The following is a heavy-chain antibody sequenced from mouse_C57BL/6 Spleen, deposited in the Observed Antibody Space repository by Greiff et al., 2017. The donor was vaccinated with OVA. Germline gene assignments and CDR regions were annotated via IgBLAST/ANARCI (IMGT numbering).Heavy chain of an antibody. Sequence: EVQGVESGGGLVQPGGSMKLSCVASGFTFSNYWMNWVRQSPEKGLEWVAQIRLKSDNYATHYAESVKGRFTISRDDSKSSVYLQMNNLRAEDTGIYYCTGGGSYFDYWGQGTTLTVSS. J-gene: IGHJ2*01. D-gene: IGHD1-1*02. CDR2: IRLKSDNYAT. CDR3: TGGGSYFDY. CDR1: GFTFSNYW. V-gene: IGHV6-3*01.